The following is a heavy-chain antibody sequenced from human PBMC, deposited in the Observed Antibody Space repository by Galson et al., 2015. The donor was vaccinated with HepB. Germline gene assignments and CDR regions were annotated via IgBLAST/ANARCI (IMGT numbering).Heavy chain of an antibody. Sequence: SLRLSCAASGFTFSSYGMHWVRQAPGKGLEWVAFIRYDGSNKYYADSVKGRFTISRDNSKNTLYLQMNSLRAEDTAVYYCAKGVVVALTGFDYWGQGTLVTVSS. CDR3: AKGVVVALTGFDY. CDR1: GFTFSSYG. V-gene: IGHV3-30*02. CDR2: IRYDGSNK. D-gene: IGHD3-22*01. J-gene: IGHJ4*02.